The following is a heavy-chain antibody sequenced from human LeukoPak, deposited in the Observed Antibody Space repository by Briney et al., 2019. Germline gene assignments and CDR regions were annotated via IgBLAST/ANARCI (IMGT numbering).Heavy chain of an antibody. V-gene: IGHV4-31*03. CDR1: GGSISSGNHY. CDR2: IYYSGST. J-gene: IGHJ4*02. D-gene: IGHD4-17*01. CDR3: VRAYALDY. Sequence: SQTLSLTCTVSGGSISSGNHYWSWIRQHPGKGLEWIGYIYYSGSTYYNPSLKSRVTISIDTSKNQFSLKLSSVTAADTAMYYCVRAYALDYWGQGTLVTVSS.